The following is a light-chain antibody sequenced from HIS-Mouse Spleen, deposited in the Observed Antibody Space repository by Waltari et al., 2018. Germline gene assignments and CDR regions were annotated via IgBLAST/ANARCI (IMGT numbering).Light chain of an antibody. J-gene: IGLJ2*01. CDR3: CSYAGSSTFEV. Sequence: QSALPQPASVSGSPGQSITISCPGTSRDVGSYNLVSWYQQHPGKAPQLMLYEGSKRPSGVSNRFAGSKSGNTASLTISGLQAEDEADYYCCSYAGSSTFEVFGGGTKLTVL. CDR2: EGS. V-gene: IGLV2-23*03. CDR1: SRDVGSYNL.